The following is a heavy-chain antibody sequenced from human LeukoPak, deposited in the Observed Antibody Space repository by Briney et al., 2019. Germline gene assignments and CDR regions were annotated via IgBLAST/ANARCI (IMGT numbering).Heavy chain of an antibody. V-gene: IGHV3-23*01. J-gene: IGHJ4*02. D-gene: IGHD5-18*01. CDR3: AKGGTAMVVYCDY. CDR1: GFTFSSYE. Sequence: PGGSLRLSCAASGFTFSSYEMNWVRQAPGKGLEWVSAISGSGGSTYYADSVKGRFTISRDNSKNTLYLQMNSLRAEDTAVYYCAKGGTAMVVYCDYWGQGTLVTVSS. CDR2: ISGSGGST.